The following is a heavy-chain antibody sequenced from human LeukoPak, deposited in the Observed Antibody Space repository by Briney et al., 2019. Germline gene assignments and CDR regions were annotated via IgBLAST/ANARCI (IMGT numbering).Heavy chain of an antibody. CDR2: INYSGNR. D-gene: IGHD3-22*01. V-gene: IGHV4-39*01. J-gene: IGHJ4*02. Sequence: PSETLSLTCTVSGGFISGSHYYWAWIRQPPGKGLEWIGMINYSGNRYYNPSLWSRATISVDTSTNQFSLNLNSVIAADTAVYYCARGYDYWGQGTLVAVSS. CDR3: ARGYDY. CDR1: GGFISGSHYY.